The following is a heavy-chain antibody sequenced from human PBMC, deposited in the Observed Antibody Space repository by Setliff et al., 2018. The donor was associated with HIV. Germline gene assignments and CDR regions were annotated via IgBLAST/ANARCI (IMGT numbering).Heavy chain of an antibody. V-gene: IGHV3-30-3*02. D-gene: IGHD3-16*01. J-gene: IGHJ4*02. CDR2: ISYDGSKK. CDR3: AKSAFGGVSPFDY. Sequence: GGSLRLSCAASGFTSSTYSMHWVRQAPGKGLEWVAIISYDGSKKYYADSVKGRFTISRDDSKNTLYLQMTSLRAEDTAVYYCAKSAFGGVSPFDYWGQGTLVTVSS. CDR1: GFTSSTYS.